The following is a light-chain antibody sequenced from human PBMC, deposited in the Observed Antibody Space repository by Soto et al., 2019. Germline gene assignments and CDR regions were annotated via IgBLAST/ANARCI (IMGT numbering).Light chain of an antibody. CDR2: EVN. CDR3: ASFRSGTILV. Sequence: QSVLTQPASVSGSPGQSVTISCTGPRSDIGDSNFISWYQHSPGKAPRLLIYEVNNRPSGVSRRFSGSKAGNTASLTISGLLDGDEADYFCASFRSGTILVFGSGTKVTVL. CDR1: RSDIGDSNF. V-gene: IGLV2-14*01. J-gene: IGLJ1*01.